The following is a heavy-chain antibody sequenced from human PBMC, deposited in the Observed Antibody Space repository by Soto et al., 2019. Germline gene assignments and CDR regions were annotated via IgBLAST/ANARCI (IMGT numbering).Heavy chain of an antibody. V-gene: IGHV4-34*01. CDR3: ARIERDGDYSLYYYYGMDV. CDR1: GGSFSGYY. J-gene: IGHJ6*02. D-gene: IGHD4-17*01. Sequence: QVQLQQWGAGLLKPSETLSLTCAVYGGSFSGYYWSWIRQPPGKGLEWIGEINHSGSTNYNPSLKSRVTISVDTSKNQFSLKLSSVPAADTAVYYCARIERDGDYSLYYYYGMDVWGQGTTVTVSS. CDR2: INHSGST.